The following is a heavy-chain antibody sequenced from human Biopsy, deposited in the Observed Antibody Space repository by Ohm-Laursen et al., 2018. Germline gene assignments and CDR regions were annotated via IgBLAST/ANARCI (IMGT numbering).Heavy chain of an antibody. D-gene: IGHD6-13*01. Sequence: TQTLTLTCSFSGFSLSSRGMCVSWIRQAPGKTLEWLARVDWDDYKDYSASLQTKLSISKDTSNDQVVLTVNNVDPADTATYYCARTPILIVSAGLVYRHRRHLQGMDVWGQGIAVTVS. V-gene: IGHV2-70*11. CDR1: GFSLSSRGMC. CDR2: VDWDDYK. CDR3: ARTPILIVSAGLVYRHRRHLQGMDV. J-gene: IGHJ6*02.